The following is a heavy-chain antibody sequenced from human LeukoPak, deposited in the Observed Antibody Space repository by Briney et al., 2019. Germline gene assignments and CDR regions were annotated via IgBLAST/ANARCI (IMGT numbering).Heavy chain of an antibody. CDR1: GFTFSSYA. D-gene: IGHD6-19*01. CDR2: INSDGSST. J-gene: IGHJ4*02. V-gene: IGHV3-74*01. CDR3: RLGAVAGRGIDY. Sequence: GGSLRLSCAASGFTFSSYAMSWVRQAPGKGLVWVSRINSDGSSTSYADSVKGRFTISRDNAKNTLYLQMNSLRAEDTAVYYCRLGAVAGRGIDYWGQGTLVTVSS.